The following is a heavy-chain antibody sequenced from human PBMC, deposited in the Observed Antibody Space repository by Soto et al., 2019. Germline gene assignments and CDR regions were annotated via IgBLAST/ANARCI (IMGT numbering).Heavy chain of an antibody. Sequence: QVQLVESGGGVVQPGRSLRLSCAASGFTFSHYGMHWVRQAPGKGLEWVAIISYDGRNEYYADSVKGRFTISRDNSKNTLYLQMNSLRAEDTAVYYCAKDLVAWSNYYYHGMDVWGQGTTVPVSS. CDR2: ISYDGRNE. D-gene: IGHD6-6*01. CDR3: AKDLVAWSNYYYHGMDV. CDR1: GFTFSHYG. J-gene: IGHJ6*02. V-gene: IGHV3-30*18.